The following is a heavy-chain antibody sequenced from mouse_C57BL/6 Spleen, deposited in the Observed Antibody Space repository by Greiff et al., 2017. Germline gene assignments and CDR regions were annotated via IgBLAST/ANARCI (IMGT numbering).Heavy chain of an antibody. J-gene: IGHJ4*01. CDR3: ARGGYDDAMDY. Sequence: VQVVESGAELVKPGASVKISCKASGYAFSSYWMNWVKQRPGKGLEWIGQIYPGDGDTNYNGKFKGKATLTADKSSSTAYMQLSSLTSEDSAVYFCARGGYDDAMDYWGQGTSVTVSS. CDR1: GYAFSSYW. D-gene: IGHD2-2*01. CDR2: IYPGDGDT. V-gene: IGHV1-80*01.